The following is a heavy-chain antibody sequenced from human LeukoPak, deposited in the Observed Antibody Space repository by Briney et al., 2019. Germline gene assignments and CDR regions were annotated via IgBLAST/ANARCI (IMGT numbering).Heavy chain of an antibody. V-gene: IGHV4-61*09. J-gene: IGHJ4*02. Sequence: SETLSLTCTVSGGSISSGSYCWSWIRQPAGKGLEWIGHIHISGNTNYNPSLKSRVTISVDTSKNQFSLKLSSVTAADTAVYYCARDQLAYDFWSGYFYWGQGTLVTVSS. CDR3: ARDQLAYDFWSGYFY. CDR1: GGSISSGSYC. CDR2: IHISGNT. D-gene: IGHD3-3*01.